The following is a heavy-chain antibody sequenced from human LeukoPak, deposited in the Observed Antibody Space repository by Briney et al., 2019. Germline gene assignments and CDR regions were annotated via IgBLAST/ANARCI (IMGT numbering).Heavy chain of an antibody. CDR1: GFTFSIYA. J-gene: IGHJ5*02. V-gene: IGHV3-23*01. CDR3: AKSQPAAISWFDP. D-gene: IGHD2-2*02. Sequence: SGGSLRLSCAASGFTFSIYAMNWVRQAPGKGLEWVSAIMFSGGSTYYADSVKGRFTISRDNSKNTLYLQMNSLRVEDTAVYYCAKSQPAAISWFDPWGQGTLVTVSS. CDR2: IMFSGGST.